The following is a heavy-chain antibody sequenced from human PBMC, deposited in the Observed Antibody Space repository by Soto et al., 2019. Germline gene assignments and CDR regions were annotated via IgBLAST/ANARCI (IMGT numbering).Heavy chain of an antibody. D-gene: IGHD3-3*01. CDR2: ISGSGGST. V-gene: IGHV3-23*01. CDR3: AKDLRYYDFWSGHLPHDAFDI. Sequence: GSLRLSCAASGFTFSSYAMSWVRQAPGKGLEWVSAISGSGGSTYYADSVKGRFTISRDNSKNTLYLQMNSLRAEDTAVYYCAKDLRYYDFWSGHLPHDAFDIWGQGTMVTVSS. J-gene: IGHJ3*02. CDR1: GFTFSSYA.